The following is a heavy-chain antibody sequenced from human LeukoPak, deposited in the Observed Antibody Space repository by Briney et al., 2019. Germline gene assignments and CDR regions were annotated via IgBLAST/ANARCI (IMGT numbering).Heavy chain of an antibody. D-gene: IGHD3-10*01. Sequence: SETLSLTCAVYGGSFSGYYWSWIRQPPGKGLEWIGYIYYSGSTSYNPSLKSRVTISVDTSKNQFSLKLSSVTTADTAVYYCARGVSGSYKPYSYYYMDVWGKGTTVTISS. CDR2: IYYSGST. CDR1: GGSFSGYY. V-gene: IGHV4-59*01. J-gene: IGHJ6*03. CDR3: ARGVSGSYKPYSYYYMDV.